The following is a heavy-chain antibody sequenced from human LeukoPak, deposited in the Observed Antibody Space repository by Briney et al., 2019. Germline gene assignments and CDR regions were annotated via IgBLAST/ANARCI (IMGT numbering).Heavy chain of an antibody. Sequence: PSETLSLTCTVSGGSISSSSYYWGWIRQPPGKGLEWIGSIYYSGSTYYNPSFKSRVTISVDTSKNQFSLKLSSVTAADTAVYYCARGPAASRLTGTGGGWFDPWGQGTLVTVSS. CDR1: GGSISSSSYY. CDR2: IYYSGST. V-gene: IGHV4-39*07. J-gene: IGHJ5*02. D-gene: IGHD1-20*01. CDR3: ARGPAASRLTGTGGGWFDP.